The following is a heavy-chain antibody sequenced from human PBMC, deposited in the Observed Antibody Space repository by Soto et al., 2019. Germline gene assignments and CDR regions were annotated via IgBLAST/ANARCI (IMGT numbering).Heavy chain of an antibody. D-gene: IGHD3-10*01. J-gene: IGHJ5*02. CDR1: GYTFTSYG. CDR2: ISAYNGNT. CDR3: ARGVGGTWFGEPGWFDP. V-gene: IGHV1-18*01. Sequence: ASVKVSCKASGYTFTSYGISWVRQAPGQGLEWMGWISAYNGNTNYAQKLQGRVTMTTDTSTSTAYMELRSLRSDDTAVYYCARGVGGTWFGEPGWFDPWGQGTLVTVSS.